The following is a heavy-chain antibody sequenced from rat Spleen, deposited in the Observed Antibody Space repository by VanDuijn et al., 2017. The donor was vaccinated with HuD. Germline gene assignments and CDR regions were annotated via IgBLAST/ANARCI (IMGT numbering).Heavy chain of an antibody. V-gene: IGHV5-31*01. D-gene: IGHD1-4*01. Sequence: EVQLVESGGGLVQPGRSLKLSCVASGFTFNNYWMTWIRQAPGKGLEWVASISNTGGTTNYPDSVKGRISISRDNAKSTLYLQMDSLRSEDTATYYCARHSTPINYPFAYWGQGTLVTVSS. CDR1: GFTFNNYW. CDR3: ARHSTPINYPFAY. J-gene: IGHJ3*01. CDR2: ISNTGGTT.